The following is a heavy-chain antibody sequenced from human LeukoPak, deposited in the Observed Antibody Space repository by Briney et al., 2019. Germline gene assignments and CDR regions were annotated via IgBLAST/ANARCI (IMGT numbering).Heavy chain of an antibody. D-gene: IGHD1-14*01. CDR2: IYYSGST. V-gene: IGHV4-59*01. CDR3: ARGGPGNWFDP. CDR1: GGANSIYY. J-gene: IGHJ5*02. Sequence: SETLSLTCTVAGGANSIYYWSWIRQPPGKGLEWIGYIYYSGSTNYNPSLKGRVTISVDTSKNQFSLKLSSVTAADTAVYYCARGGPGNWFDPWGQGTLVTVSS.